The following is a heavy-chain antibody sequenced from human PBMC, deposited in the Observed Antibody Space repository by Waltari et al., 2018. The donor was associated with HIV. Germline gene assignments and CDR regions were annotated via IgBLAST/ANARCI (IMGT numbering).Heavy chain of an antibody. D-gene: IGHD6-6*01. J-gene: IGHJ4*02. V-gene: IGHV4-59*01. CDR1: GGSISSYY. CDR3: ARVGAEYSSSPFDY. Sequence: QVQLQESGPGLVKPSETLSLTCTVSGGSISSYYWSWIRQPPGKGLEWIGDIYYSGSTNYNPSLKSRVTISVDTSKNQFSLKLSSVTAADTAVYYCARVGAEYSSSPFDYWGQGTLVTVSS. CDR2: IYYSGST.